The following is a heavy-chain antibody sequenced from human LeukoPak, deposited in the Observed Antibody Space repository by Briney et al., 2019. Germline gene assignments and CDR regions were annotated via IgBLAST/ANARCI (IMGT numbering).Heavy chain of an antibody. D-gene: IGHD3-10*01. Sequence: PGGSLRLSCAASGFTFSSYSMNWVRQAPGKGLEWVSSISSSSSYIYYADSVKGRFTISRDNAKNSLYLQMNSLRAEDTAVYYCARDSGFGELFVYYGMDVWGQGTTVTVSS. CDR3: ARDSGFGELFVYYGMDV. J-gene: IGHJ6*02. CDR2: ISSSSSYI. V-gene: IGHV3-21*01. CDR1: GFTFSSYS.